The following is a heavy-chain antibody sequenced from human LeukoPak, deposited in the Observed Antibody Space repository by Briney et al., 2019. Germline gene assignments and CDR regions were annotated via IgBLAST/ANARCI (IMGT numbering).Heavy chain of an antibody. CDR1: GFTFSSYS. J-gene: IGHJ4*02. CDR3: ARETDDPEWLLSHFDY. V-gene: IGHV3-21*01. CDR2: ISSSSSYI. Sequence: KAGGSLRLSCAASGFTFSSYSMNWVRQAPGKGLEWVSSISSSSSYIYYADSVKGRFTISRDNAKNSLYLQMNSLRAEDTAVYYCARETDDPEWLLSHFDYWGQGTLVTVSS. D-gene: IGHD3-3*01.